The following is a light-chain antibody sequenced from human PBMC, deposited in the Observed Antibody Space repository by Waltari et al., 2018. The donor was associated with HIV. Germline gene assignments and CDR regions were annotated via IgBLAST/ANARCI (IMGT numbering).Light chain of an antibody. V-gene: IGLV2-14*01. CDR3: SSYTSSSTRDVV. Sequence: QSALTQPASVSGSPGQSITISCTGTSSDVGGYNYVSWYHQHPGKAPKLMISEVSNRPSGVSNRFSGSKSGNTASLTISGLQAEDEADYYCSSYTSSSTRDVVFGGGTKLTVL. CDR2: EVS. J-gene: IGLJ2*01. CDR1: SSDVGGYNY.